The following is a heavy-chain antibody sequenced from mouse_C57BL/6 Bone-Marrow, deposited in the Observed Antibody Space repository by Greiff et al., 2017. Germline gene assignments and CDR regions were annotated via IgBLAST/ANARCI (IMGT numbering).Heavy chain of an antibody. J-gene: IGHJ2*01. D-gene: IGHD1-1*01. V-gene: IGHV1-55*01. CDR1: GYTFTSYW. CDR3: ARSPYYDGRGLDY. Sequence: QVQLQQPGAELVKPGASVKMSCKASGYTFTSYWITWVKQRPGQGLEWIGDIYPGSGSTNYNEKFKSKATLTVDTSSSTAYMQLSSLTSEDSAVYDGARSPYYDGRGLDYWGQGTTLTVSS. CDR2: IYPGSGST.